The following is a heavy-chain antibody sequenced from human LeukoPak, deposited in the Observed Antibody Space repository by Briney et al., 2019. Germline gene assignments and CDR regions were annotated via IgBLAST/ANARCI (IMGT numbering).Heavy chain of an antibody. CDR1: GGTFSSYA. CDR3: ARDVSGGPYDSSGYYISAFDI. V-gene: IGHV1-69*13. CDR2: IIPIFGTA. J-gene: IGHJ3*02. Sequence: ASVKLSCKASGGTFSSYAISWMRQAPGQGLEWMGGIIPIFGTANYAQKFQGRVTITADESTSTAYMELSSLRSEDTVVYYCARDVSGGPYDSSGYYISAFDIWGQGTMVTVSS. D-gene: IGHD3-22*01.